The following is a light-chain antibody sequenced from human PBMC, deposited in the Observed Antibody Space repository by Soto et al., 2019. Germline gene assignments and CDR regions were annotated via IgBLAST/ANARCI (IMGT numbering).Light chain of an antibody. CDR2: AAS. CDR3: QQSYSTPVD. J-gene: IGKJ2*01. V-gene: IGKV1-39*01. CDR1: QSISSY. Sequence: DLQMTQSPSSLSASVGDRVTITCRASQSISSYLNWYQHKPGKAPRLLIYAASSLQSGVPSRFSGSGSGTDFTLTISSLQPEDSAAYYCQQSYSTPVDFGQGTKLEIK.